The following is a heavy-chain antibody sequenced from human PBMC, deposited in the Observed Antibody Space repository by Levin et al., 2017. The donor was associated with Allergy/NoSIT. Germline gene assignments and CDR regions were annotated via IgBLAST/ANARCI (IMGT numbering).Heavy chain of an antibody. D-gene: IGHD6-19*01. CDR2: VSGSGPSA. Sequence: GGSLRLSCAASGFTFSSYSMSWVRQAPGKGLEWVSAVSGSGPSAFYADSVKGRFTISRDNSKNTLYLQMNSLRAEDTALYYCAAVGLDALDIWGQGTMVTVSS. J-gene: IGHJ3*02. CDR3: AAVGLDALDI. CDR1: GFTFSSYS. V-gene: IGHV3-23*01.